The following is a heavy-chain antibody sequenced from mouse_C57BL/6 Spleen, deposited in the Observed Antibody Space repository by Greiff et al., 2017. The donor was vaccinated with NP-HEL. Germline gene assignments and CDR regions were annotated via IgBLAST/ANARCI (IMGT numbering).Heavy chain of an antibody. CDR3: ARAPIYYGNYGDY. Sequence: VKVVESGPELVKPGASVKLSCKASGYTFTSYDINWVKQRPGQGLEWIGWIYPRDGSTKYNEKFKGKATLTVDTSSSTAYMELHSLTSEDSAVYFCARAPIYYGNYGDYWGQGTTLTVSS. D-gene: IGHD2-1*01. J-gene: IGHJ2*01. CDR2: IYPRDGST. V-gene: IGHV1-85*01. CDR1: GYTFTSYD.